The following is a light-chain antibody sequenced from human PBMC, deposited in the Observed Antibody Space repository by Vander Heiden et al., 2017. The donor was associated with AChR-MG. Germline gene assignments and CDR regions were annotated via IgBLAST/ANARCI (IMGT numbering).Light chain of an antibody. CDR2: TDN. CDR1: SSNIGSNT. Sequence: QSVLTQPPSASGTPGQGVTIPCSGSSSNIGSNTVNWYQQLPGAAPKLLIYTDNQRPSGVPARFSGSKSGTSASLAISGLQSEDEAEYFCAAWDGSLNTVLFGGGTKLTVL. V-gene: IGLV1-44*01. CDR3: AAWDGSLNTVL. J-gene: IGLJ3*02.